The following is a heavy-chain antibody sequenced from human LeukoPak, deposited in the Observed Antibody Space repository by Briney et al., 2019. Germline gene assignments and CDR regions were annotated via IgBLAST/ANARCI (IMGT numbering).Heavy chain of an antibody. V-gene: IGHV3-23*01. D-gene: IGHD6-6*01. J-gene: IGHJ4*02. CDR3: AKEDRGSSHKFFDY. CDR1: GFTFSNYA. CDR2: ISLSGGTT. Sequence: GGSLRLSCAASGFTFSNYAMSWVRQAPGKGLEWVSSISLSGGTTDYADSVKGRFTISRDNSKNTLDLQMNSLTAEDTALYYCAKEDRGSSHKFFDYWGQGTLVTVSS.